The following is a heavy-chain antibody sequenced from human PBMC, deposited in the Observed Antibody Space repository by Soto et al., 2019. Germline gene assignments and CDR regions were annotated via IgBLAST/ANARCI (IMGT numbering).Heavy chain of an antibody. CDR2: ISAYNGNT. Sequence: GASVKVSCKASGYTFTSYGISWVRQAPGQGLEWMGWISAYNGNTNYAQKLQCRVTMTTDTSTSTAYMELRSLRSDDTAVYYCARAVGATTQRENNGFDLWGQGTLVTVSS. V-gene: IGHV1-18*01. CDR1: GYTFTSYG. D-gene: IGHD1-26*01. CDR3: ARAVGATTQRENNGFDL. J-gene: IGHJ5*02.